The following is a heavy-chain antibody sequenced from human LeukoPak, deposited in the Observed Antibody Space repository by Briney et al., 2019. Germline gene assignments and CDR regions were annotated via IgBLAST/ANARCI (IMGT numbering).Heavy chain of an antibody. V-gene: IGHV3-66*01. J-gene: IGHJ4*02. D-gene: IGHD6-6*01. CDR2: IASGGST. CDR3: ARGNGHSSSSRYFDY. CDR1: GFTVSSNY. Sequence: PGGSLRLSCAAPGFTVSSNYMNWVRQAPGKGLEWVSVIASGGSTYYADPVKGRFTISRDTSKNTLYLQMNSLRAEDTAVYYCARGNGHSSSSRYFDYWGQGTLVTVSS.